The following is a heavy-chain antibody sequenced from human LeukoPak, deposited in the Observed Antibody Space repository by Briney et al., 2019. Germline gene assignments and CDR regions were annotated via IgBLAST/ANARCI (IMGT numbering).Heavy chain of an antibody. D-gene: IGHD3-10*01. J-gene: IGHJ4*02. V-gene: IGHV4-34*01. CDR1: GGSFSGYY. CDR2: INHSGST. CDR3: ARGNYYGSGSYLKH. Sequence: PSETLSLTCAVYGGSFSGYYWSWIRQPPGKGLEWIGEINHSGSTNYNPSLKSRVTISADTSKNQFSLKLSSVTAADTAVYYCARGNYYGSGSYLKHWGQGTLVTVSS.